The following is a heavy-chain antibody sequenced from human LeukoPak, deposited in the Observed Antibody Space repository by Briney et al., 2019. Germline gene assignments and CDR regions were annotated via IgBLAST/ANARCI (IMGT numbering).Heavy chain of an antibody. V-gene: IGHV1-18*01. J-gene: IGHJ5*02. CDR1: GYTFSNYG. Sequence: ASVKVSCKASGYTFSNYGISWVQQAPGQGLEWMGWITTYNANTNYAQKLQGRVTMTTDTSTTTAYMELRSLRSDDTAVYYCVRKTIAGGYNWFDPWGQGTLVTVSS. D-gene: IGHD6-13*01. CDR3: VRKTIAGGYNWFDP. CDR2: ITTYNANT.